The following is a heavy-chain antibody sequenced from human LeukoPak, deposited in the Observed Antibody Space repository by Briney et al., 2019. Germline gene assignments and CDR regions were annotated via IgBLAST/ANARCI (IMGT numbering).Heavy chain of an antibody. Sequence: ASVKVSCKASGYTFTSYGISWVRQAPGQRLEWMGWINAGNGNTKYSQKFQGRVTITRDTSASTAYMELSSLRSEDTAVYYCARVKAADTGMDVWGQGTTVTVSS. CDR3: ARVKAADTGMDV. V-gene: IGHV1-3*01. J-gene: IGHJ6*02. CDR2: INAGNGNT. CDR1: GYTFTSYG. D-gene: IGHD6-13*01.